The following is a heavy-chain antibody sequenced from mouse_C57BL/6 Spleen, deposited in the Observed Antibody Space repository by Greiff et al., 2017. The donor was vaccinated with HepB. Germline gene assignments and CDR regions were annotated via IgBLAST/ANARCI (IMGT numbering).Heavy chain of an antibody. D-gene: IGHD2-10*02. CDR1: GYAFSSSW. Sequence: VQLQQSGPELVKPGASVKISCKASGYAFSSSWMNWVKQRPGKGLEWIGRIYPGDGDTNYNGKFKGEATLTADKSSSTAYMQLSSLTSEDSAVYFCARSGYGSRFAYWGQGTLVTVSA. J-gene: IGHJ3*01. CDR3: ARSGYGSRFAY. V-gene: IGHV1-82*01. CDR2: IYPGDGDT.